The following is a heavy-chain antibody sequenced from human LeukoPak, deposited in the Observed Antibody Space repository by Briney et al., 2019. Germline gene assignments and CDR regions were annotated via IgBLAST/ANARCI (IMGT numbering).Heavy chain of an antibody. J-gene: IGHJ4*02. V-gene: IGHV3-30*03. D-gene: IGHD1-1*01. CDR2: ISYDGTAQ. CDR3: ARAITRTDVVLDY. Sequence: GGSLRLFCGASGFTFSSYGMHWVRQAPGKGLEWVAGISYDGTAQKYGESMKGRFTISRDNSKSTLSLQINSLRTEATAVYYCARAITRTDVVLDYWGQGNLVIVSS. CDR1: GFTFSSYG.